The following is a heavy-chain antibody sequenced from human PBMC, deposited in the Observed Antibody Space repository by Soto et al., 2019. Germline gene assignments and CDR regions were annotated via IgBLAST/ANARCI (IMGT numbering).Heavy chain of an antibody. V-gene: IGHV1-18*01. CDR2: INTHNGNT. D-gene: IGHD3-10*01. Sequence: GASVKVSCKASGYTFTSYGISWVRQAHGQGLEWMGWINTHNGNTNYAQNLQGRVTMTADTSTSTAYMELRSLRSDDTAVYYCTREGSAPYYYYVMDVWGQGTTVTVSS. J-gene: IGHJ6*02. CDR3: TREGSAPYYYYVMDV. CDR1: GYTFTSYG.